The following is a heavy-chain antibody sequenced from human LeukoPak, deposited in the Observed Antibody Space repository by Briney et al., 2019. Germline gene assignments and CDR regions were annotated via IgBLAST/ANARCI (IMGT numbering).Heavy chain of an antibody. J-gene: IGHJ4*02. CDR2: TNPNSGNT. Sequence: ASVKVSCKASGYTFTSYDINWVRQATGQGLEWMGWTNPNSGNTGYAQKFQGRVTMTRNTSISTAYMELSSLRSEDTAVYYCAGQLGIRTGGFDYWGQGTLVTVSS. V-gene: IGHV1-8*01. CDR1: GYTFTSYD. D-gene: IGHD7-27*01. CDR3: AGQLGIRTGGFDY.